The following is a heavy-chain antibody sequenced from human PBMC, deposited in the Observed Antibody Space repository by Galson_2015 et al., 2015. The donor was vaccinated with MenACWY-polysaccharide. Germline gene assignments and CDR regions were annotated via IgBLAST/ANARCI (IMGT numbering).Heavy chain of an antibody. Sequence: SLRLSCAASGFTFSNYWMSWVRQAPGKGLEWVANIKQDASAKNYVDSVKGRFTISRDNAQNTLHLQMNSLRAEDTAVYYCARHDSGSYYVYWGQGTLVTVSS. CDR1: GFTFSNYW. V-gene: IGHV3-7*03. D-gene: IGHD1-26*01. CDR3: ARHDSGSYYVY. CDR2: IKQDASAK. J-gene: IGHJ4*02.